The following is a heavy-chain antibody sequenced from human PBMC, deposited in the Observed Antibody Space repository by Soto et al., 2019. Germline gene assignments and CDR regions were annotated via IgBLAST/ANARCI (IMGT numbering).Heavy chain of an antibody. Sequence: QVQLVESGGGAVQPGASLRLSCVASGFDFTYYAMHWVRQAPGKGLESVAVMSSDGSKIHHTDSVKGRFTISRDNSKNTLYLQMNSLRKEDTAGYFCAKDEGVGGTLGLFDYWGQGTLVSVSS. J-gene: IGHJ4*02. CDR3: AKDEGVGGTLGLFDY. CDR1: GFDFTYYA. D-gene: IGHD1-26*01. CDR2: MSSDGSKI. V-gene: IGHV3-30*18.